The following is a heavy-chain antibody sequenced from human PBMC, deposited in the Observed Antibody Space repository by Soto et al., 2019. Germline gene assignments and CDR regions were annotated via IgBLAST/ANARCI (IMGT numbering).Heavy chain of an antibody. V-gene: IGHV1-69*01. D-gene: IGHD3-10*01. CDR3: VVAMVQKILIFESSGMHV. CDR1: GGTFNNYA. J-gene: IGHJ6*02. CDR2: LIPNFDTP. Sequence: QVQLVQSGAEVKKPGSSVKVSCKTSGGTFNNYAISWVRQAPGQGLEWMGGLIPNFDTPNYAQKFQDRLTSIADSSTSTVSMELRSLRSDDTAVYYCVVAMVQKILIFESSGMHVWGQGTTVIVSS.